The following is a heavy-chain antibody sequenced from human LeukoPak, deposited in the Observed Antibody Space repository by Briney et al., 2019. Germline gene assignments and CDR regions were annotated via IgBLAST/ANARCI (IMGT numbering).Heavy chain of an antibody. CDR1: GDSISSSSYY. V-gene: IGHV4-39*07. J-gene: IGHJ5*02. D-gene: IGHD6-13*01. CDR2: IYYSGST. Sequence: SETLSLTCTVSGDSISSSSYYWGWIRQPPGKGLEWIGSIYYSGSTYYNPSLKSRVTISVDTSKNQFSLKLSSVTAADTAVYYCARVGGIAAADGFDPWGQGTLVTVSS. CDR3: ARVGGIAAADGFDP.